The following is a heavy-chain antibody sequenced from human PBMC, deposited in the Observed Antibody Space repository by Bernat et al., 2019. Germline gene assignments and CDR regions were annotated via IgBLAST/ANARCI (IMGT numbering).Heavy chain of an antibody. CDR1: GFTFSSYG. CDR2: IWYDGSNK. D-gene: IGHD6-6*01. V-gene: IGHV3-33*01. J-gene: IGHJ4*02. Sequence: QVQLVESGGGVVQPGRSLRLSCAASGFTFSSYGMHWVRQAPGKGLEWVAVIWYDGSNKYYADSVKGRFTISRDNSKNTLYLQINSLRAEDTAVYYCASLVGSSSSSGGFDYWGQGTLVTVSS. CDR3: ASLVGSSSSSGGFDY.